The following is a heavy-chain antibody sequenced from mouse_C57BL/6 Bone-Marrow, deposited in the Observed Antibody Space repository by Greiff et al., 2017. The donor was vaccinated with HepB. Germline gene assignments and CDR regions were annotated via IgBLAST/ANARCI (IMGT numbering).Heavy chain of an antibody. V-gene: IGHV1-72*01. CDR1: GYTFTSYW. D-gene: IGHD2-3*01. J-gene: IGHJ4*01. Sequence: VQLQQPGAELVKPGASVKLSCKASGYTFTSYWMHWVKQRPGRGLEWIGRIDPNSGGTKYNEKFKSKATLTVDKPSSTAYMQLSILTSEDSAVYYCEKEGCGDGRGYYYSMDYCGQGTSVTVSS. CDR2: IDPNSGGT. CDR3: EKEGCGDGRGYYYSMDY.